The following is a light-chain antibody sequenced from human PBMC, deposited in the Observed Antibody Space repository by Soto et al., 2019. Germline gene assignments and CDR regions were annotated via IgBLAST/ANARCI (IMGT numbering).Light chain of an antibody. CDR1: SSDVGGYNF. CDR3: SSYARGDSVL. Sequence: QSALTQPPSASGSPGQSVTISCTGTSSDVGGYNFVSWYQHHPGKAPKVILYEVTKRPSEVPDRFSGSKSGNTASLTVSGLQADDEADYYCSSYARGDSVLFGGGTEVTVL. J-gene: IGLJ2*01. CDR2: EVT. V-gene: IGLV2-8*01.